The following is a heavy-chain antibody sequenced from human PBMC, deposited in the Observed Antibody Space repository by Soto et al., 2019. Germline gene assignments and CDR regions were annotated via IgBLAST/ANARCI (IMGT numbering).Heavy chain of an antibody. Sequence: QVQLVQSGAEVKKPGASVKVSCKASGYTFTSYGISWVRQAPGQGREWLGWISAYNGNTNYAQKLKGRVTMTTDTSTSTADMELRSLRSGDTAVYYCAREGGTTQPVGWFDPLGQGTLVTGSS. CDR3: AREGGTTQPVGWFDP. CDR1: GYTFTSYG. J-gene: IGHJ5*02. CDR2: ISAYNGNT. V-gene: IGHV1-18*01. D-gene: IGHD1-7*01.